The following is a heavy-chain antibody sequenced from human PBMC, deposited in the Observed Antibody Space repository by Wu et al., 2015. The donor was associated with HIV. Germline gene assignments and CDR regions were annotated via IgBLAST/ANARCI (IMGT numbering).Heavy chain of an antibody. CDR3: ARDQTGTTGGDY. Sequence: QEQLLQSGAEVRKPGASVKVSCKASEYTFIGYYIHWVRQAPGQGLEWMGWINPNSGGTNYAQKFQGRVTMTRDTTISTAYMELSRLRSDDKAIYYCARDQTGTTGGDYWGQGTLVTVSS. CDR1: EYTFIGYY. CDR2: INPNSGGT. D-gene: IGHD1-7*01. J-gene: IGHJ4*02. V-gene: IGHV1-2*02.